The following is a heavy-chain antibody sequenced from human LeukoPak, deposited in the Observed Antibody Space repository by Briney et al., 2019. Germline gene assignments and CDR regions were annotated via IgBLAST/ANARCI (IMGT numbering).Heavy chain of an antibody. Sequence: ASVKVSCKASGYTFTSYDINWGRQATGQGLEWMGWMNPNSGNTGYAQKFQGRVTMTRNTSISTAYMELSSLRSEDTAVYYCASRTYGSGSYYLGMDVWGQGTTVTVSS. V-gene: IGHV1-8*01. CDR2: MNPNSGNT. D-gene: IGHD3-10*01. J-gene: IGHJ6*02. CDR3: ASRTYGSGSYYLGMDV. CDR1: GYTFTSYD.